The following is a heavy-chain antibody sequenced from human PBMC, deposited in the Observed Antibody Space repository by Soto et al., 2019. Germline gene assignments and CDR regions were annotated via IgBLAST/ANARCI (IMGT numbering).Heavy chain of an antibody. V-gene: IGHV4-61*01. D-gene: IGHD2-21*01. Sequence: QVQLQESGPGLVKPSETLSLTCTVPGGSVNIGTYYWRWIRQPPGKGLEWIGFIHYSGSTNYNPSLKSRVTMAVDTSKNQFSLKLTSVNAADTAVYYCTRGGDAYKHGHWGQGTLVTVSS. J-gene: IGHJ4*02. CDR2: IHYSGST. CDR3: TRGGDAYKHGH. CDR1: GGSVNIGTYY.